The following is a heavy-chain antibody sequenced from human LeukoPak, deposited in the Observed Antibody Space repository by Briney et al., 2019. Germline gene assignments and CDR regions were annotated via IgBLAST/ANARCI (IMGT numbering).Heavy chain of an antibody. Sequence: ASVKVSCKASGGTFSSYAISWVRQAPGQGLEWMGRIIPILGIANYAQKFQGRVTTTADESTSTAYMELSSLRSEDTAVYYCADTAVLGYMYYWGQGTLVTVSS. CDR3: ADTAVLGYMYY. J-gene: IGHJ4*02. D-gene: IGHD5-12*01. V-gene: IGHV1-69*04. CDR1: GGTFSSYA. CDR2: IIPILGIA.